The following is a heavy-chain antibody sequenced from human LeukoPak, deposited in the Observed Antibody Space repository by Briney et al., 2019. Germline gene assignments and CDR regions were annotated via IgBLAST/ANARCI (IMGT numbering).Heavy chain of an antibody. Sequence: ASVKVSCKASGYTFTSYYMHWVRQAPGQGLEWMGIINPSGGSTSHAQKFQGRVTMTRDMSTSTVYMELSSLRSEDTAVYYCARWRVSTGGFDYWGHGTQITVSS. V-gene: IGHV1-46*01. CDR3: ARWRVSTGGFDY. CDR2: INPSGGST. D-gene: IGHD4-17*01. J-gene: IGHJ4*01. CDR1: GYTFTSYY.